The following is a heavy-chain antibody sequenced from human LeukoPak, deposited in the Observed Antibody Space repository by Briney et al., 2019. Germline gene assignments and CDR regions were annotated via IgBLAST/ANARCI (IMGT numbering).Heavy chain of an antibody. V-gene: IGHV3-30*03. J-gene: IGHJ4*02. CDR2: ISYDGSNK. D-gene: IGHD6-13*01. CDR3: SAGFSSSWFGGY. Sequence: GGSLRLSCAASGFTFSSYGMLWVRQAPGKGLEWVAVISYDGSNKYYADSVKGRFTISRDNSKSTLYLQMNSLRAEDTAVYYCSAGFSSSWFGGYWGQGTLVTVSS. CDR1: GFTFSSYG.